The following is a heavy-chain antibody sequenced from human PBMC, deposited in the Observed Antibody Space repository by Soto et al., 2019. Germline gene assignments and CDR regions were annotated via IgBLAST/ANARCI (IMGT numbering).Heavy chain of an antibody. CDR2: ISSSGSTI. CDR1: GFTFSDYY. J-gene: IGHJ6*03. Sequence: GGSLRLSCAASGFTFSDYYMSWIRQAPGKGLEWVSYISSSGSTIYYADSVKGRFTISRDNAKNSLYLQMNSLRAEDTAVYYCARRYDILTGYYDYYYMDVWGKGTTVTVSS. CDR3: ARRYDILTGYYDYYYMDV. D-gene: IGHD3-9*01. V-gene: IGHV3-11*01.